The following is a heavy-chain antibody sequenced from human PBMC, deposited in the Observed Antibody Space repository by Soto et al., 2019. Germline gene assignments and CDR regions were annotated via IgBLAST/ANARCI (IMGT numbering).Heavy chain of an antibody. CDR1: GFTFTSYG. V-gene: IGHV3-30*03. Sequence: GGSLRLSCAASGFTFTSYGMHWVRQAPGKGLEWMALILHDGSAEYYADSVKGRFTISRDNSKNTLYLQMNSLRAEDTAVYYCARRRDGYSFYFYYGMYGWGQGTTVTVS. D-gene: IGHD4-4*01. CDR3: ARRRDGYSFYFYYGMYG. CDR2: ILHDGSAE. J-gene: IGHJ6*02.